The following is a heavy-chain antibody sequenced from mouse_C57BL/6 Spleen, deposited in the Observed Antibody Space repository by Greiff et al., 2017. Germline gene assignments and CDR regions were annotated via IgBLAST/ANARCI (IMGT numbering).Heavy chain of an antibody. Sequence: EVQVVESGGDLVKPGGSLKLSCAASGFTFSSYGMSWVRQTPDKRLEWVATISSGGSYTYYPDSVKGRFTISRDNAKNTLYLQMSSLKSEDTAMYYCARQSYYGSSGYFDVWGTGTTVTVSS. J-gene: IGHJ1*03. V-gene: IGHV5-6*01. CDR1: GFTFSSYG. D-gene: IGHD1-1*01. CDR2: ISSGGSYT. CDR3: ARQSYYGSSGYFDV.